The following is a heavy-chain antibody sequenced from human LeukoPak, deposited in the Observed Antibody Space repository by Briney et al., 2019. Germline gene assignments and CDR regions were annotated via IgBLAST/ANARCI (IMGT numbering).Heavy chain of an antibody. CDR3: EKDPQRCIAVAGTCYFDH. J-gene: IGHJ4*02. CDR2: LYTGGRT. Sequence: GGSLRLSCTTSGFTFRTNYRSWVRQAPGEGREGVSVLYTGGRTYDADCVKGRFSISRDNSKNPVYLKMNRLRAEDTAIYYCEKDPQRCIAVAGTCYFDHWGQGTLVTVST. CDR1: GFTFRTNY. D-gene: IGHD6-19*01. V-gene: IGHV3-53*01.